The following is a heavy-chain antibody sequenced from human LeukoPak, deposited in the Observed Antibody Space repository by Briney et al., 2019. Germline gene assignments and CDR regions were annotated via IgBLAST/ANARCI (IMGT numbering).Heavy chain of an antibody. CDR3: AKVAHGGDAFDI. Sequence: PGGSLRLSCAASRFTFSSYAMTWVRQAPGKGLEWVSLINGGGGSTYYTDSVKGRFTVSRDNSKNTLYLQMSSLRAEDTAVYYCAKVAHGGDAFDIWGQGTMVTVSS. V-gene: IGHV3-23*01. J-gene: IGHJ3*02. CDR1: RFTFSSYA. CDR2: INGGGGST.